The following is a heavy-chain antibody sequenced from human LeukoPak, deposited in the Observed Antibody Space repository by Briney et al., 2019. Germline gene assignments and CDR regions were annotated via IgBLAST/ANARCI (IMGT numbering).Heavy chain of an antibody. CDR2: ISSSSSYI. V-gene: IGHV3-21*01. Sequence: PGGSLRLSCAASGFTFSSYSMNWVRQAPGKGLEWVSPISSSSSYIYYADSVKGRFTISRDNAKNSLYLQMNSLRAEDTAVYYCARVYCSSTSCYRTPVGYFQHWGQGTLVTVSS. CDR1: GFTFSSYS. CDR3: ARVYCSSTSCYRTPVGYFQH. J-gene: IGHJ1*01. D-gene: IGHD2-2*01.